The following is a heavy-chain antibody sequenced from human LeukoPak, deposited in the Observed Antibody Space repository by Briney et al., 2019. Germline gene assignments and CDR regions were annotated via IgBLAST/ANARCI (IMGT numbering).Heavy chain of an antibody. J-gene: IGHJ4*02. CDR1: GGSTSSSNYY. Sequence: PSETLSLTCTVSGGSTSSSNYYWGWIRQPPGKGLEWIGGIHYSGNTYYNPSLKSRVTISIDTSKNQFSLKLSSVTAADTAVYYCARLGAGPTYYDFWSGYSSFYFDYWGQGTLVTVSS. D-gene: IGHD3-3*01. V-gene: IGHV4-39*01. CDR3: ARLGAGPTYYDFWSGYSSFYFDY. CDR2: IHYSGNT.